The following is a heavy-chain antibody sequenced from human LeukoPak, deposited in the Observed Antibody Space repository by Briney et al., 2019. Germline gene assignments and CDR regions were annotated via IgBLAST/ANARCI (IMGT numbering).Heavy chain of an antibody. D-gene: IGHD1-26*01. V-gene: IGHV5-51*01. J-gene: IGHJ4*02. CDR1: GYSFTGYW. CDR2: IYPGDSDT. Sequence: GESLNICCKGAGYSFTGYWIGWVRQMPGEGLEWMGIIYPGDSDTRYSPSFQGQVTISADKSISTAYLQCSSLQASDTAMYYCARLVGTTLYFDFWGQGTLVTVSS. CDR3: ARLVGTTLYFDF.